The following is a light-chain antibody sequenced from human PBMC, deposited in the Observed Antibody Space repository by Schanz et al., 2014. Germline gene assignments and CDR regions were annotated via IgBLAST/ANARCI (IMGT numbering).Light chain of an antibody. CDR3: QSYDSSLSGSYV. V-gene: IGLV1-44*01. Sequence: QSVLTQPPSASGTPGQRVTISCSGSSSNIGSNTVNWYQQLPGTAPKLLIYANSQRPSGVPDRFSGSKSGTSASLAISGLRSEDEADYYCQSYDSSLSGSYVFGTGTKLIVL. CDR2: ANS. J-gene: IGLJ1*01. CDR1: SSNIGSNT.